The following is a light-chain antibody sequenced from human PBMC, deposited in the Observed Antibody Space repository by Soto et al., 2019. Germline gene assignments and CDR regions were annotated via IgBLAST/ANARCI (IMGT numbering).Light chain of an antibody. CDR3: AAWDDSLNGLV. V-gene: IGLV1-44*01. J-gene: IGLJ1*01. CDR1: SSNIGSNT. CDR2: SNN. Sequence: QSVLTQPASVSGFLGQSITISCTGSSSNIGSNTVNWYQQLPGTAPKLLIYSNNQRPSGVPDRFSGSKSDTSASLAISGLQSEDEADYYCAAWDDSLNGLVFGTGTKLTVL.